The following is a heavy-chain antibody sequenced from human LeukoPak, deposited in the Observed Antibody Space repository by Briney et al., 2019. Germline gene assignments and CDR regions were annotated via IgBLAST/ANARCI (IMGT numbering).Heavy chain of an antibody. D-gene: IGHD3-16*02. CDR1: GFSLSTSGVG. Sequence: SGPTLVKPTQPLTLTCSLSGFSLSTSGVGVGWIRQPPGKALEWLALIYWNDDKRYSPSLKSRLTITKDTSKNQVVLTMTNMDPVDTDTYYCAHRGEWVTFGGVIVRGYYFDYWGQGTLVSVSS. CDR2: IYWNDDK. V-gene: IGHV2-5*01. CDR3: AHRGEWVTFGGVIVRGYYFDY. J-gene: IGHJ4*02.